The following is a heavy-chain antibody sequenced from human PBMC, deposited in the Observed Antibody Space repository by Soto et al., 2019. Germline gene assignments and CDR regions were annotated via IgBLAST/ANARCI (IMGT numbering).Heavy chain of an antibody. CDR1: GYTFTNYW. CDR3: ARLDSSSWNNWFDP. Sequence: GESLKISCKGSGYTFTNYWIGWVRQMPGKGLEWMGIIYPDDSDTRYSPSFQGQVTISADKSIDTAYLQWSSLKASDTAMYYCARLDSSSWNNWFDPWGQGTLVTVSS. CDR2: IYPDDSDT. D-gene: IGHD6-13*01. J-gene: IGHJ5*02. V-gene: IGHV5-51*01.